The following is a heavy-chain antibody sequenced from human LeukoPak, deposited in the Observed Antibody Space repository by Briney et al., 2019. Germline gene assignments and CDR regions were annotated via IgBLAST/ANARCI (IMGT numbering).Heavy chain of an antibody. Sequence: PSQTLSLTCTVSGGSISSGDYYWSWIRQPPGKGLEWFGYIYYSGSTYYNPSLKSRVTISVDTSKNQFSLKLSSVTAADTAVYYCARGVMGDRNDYFDYWGQGTLVTVSS. CDR3: ARGVMGDRNDYFDY. D-gene: IGHD3-16*01. V-gene: IGHV4-30-4*08. CDR1: GGSISSGDYY. CDR2: IYYSGST. J-gene: IGHJ4*02.